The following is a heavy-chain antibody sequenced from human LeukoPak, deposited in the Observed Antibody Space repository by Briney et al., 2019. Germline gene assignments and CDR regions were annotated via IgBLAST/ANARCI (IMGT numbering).Heavy chain of an antibody. J-gene: IGHJ2*01. D-gene: IGHD4/OR15-4a*01. Sequence: GGSLRLSCAASGFTFSNYIMNWVRQAPGKGPEWVSSISTGGRAVYYADSVKGRFTISRDNANNSLYLQMDSLRAEDTAVYYCARDPNADYNWYFDLWGRGTLVTVSS. V-gene: IGHV3-21*06. CDR3: ARDPNADYNWYFDL. CDR2: ISTGGRAV. CDR1: GFTFSNYI.